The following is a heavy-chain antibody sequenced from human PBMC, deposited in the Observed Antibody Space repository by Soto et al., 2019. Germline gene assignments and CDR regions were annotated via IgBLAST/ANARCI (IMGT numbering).Heavy chain of an antibody. CDR1: GGTFSSYA. J-gene: IGHJ4*02. Sequence: SVKVSCKASGGTFSSYAISWVRQAPGQGLEWMGGIIPIFGTANYAQKFQGRVTITADESTSTAYMELSSLRSEDTAVYYCATSYGSGKRFDYWGQGTLVTVSS. CDR3: ATSYGSGKRFDY. CDR2: IIPIFGTA. D-gene: IGHD3-10*01. V-gene: IGHV1-69*13.